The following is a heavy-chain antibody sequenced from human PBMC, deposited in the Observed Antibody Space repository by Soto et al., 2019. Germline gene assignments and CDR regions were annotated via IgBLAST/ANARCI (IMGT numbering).Heavy chain of an antibody. D-gene: IGHD2-15*01. J-gene: IGHJ5*02. V-gene: IGHV4-31*03. CDR2: IYYSGST. CDR3: ARGWDCSGGSCYVFDP. CDR1: GGSISSGGYY. Sequence: SETLSLTCTVPGGSISSGGYYWSWIRQHPGKGLEWIGYIYYSGSTYYNPSLKSRVTISVDTSKNQFSLKLSSVTAADTAVYYCARGWDCSGGSCYVFDPWGQGTLVTVSS.